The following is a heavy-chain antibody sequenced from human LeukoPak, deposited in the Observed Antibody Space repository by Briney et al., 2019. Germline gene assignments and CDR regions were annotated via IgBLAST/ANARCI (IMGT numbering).Heavy chain of an antibody. Sequence: PGGSLRLSCAASGFTFSTSAMHWVRQAPGKGLEWVAVMSYDGSYKHYADSVKGRFTISRDNSRNTLSLQMSSLRAEDTAVYYCASGSYHEHWGQGTLVTVS. V-gene: IGHV3-30*15. J-gene: IGHJ4*02. CDR1: GFTFSTSA. D-gene: IGHD1-26*01. CDR2: MSYDGSYK. CDR3: ASGSYHEH.